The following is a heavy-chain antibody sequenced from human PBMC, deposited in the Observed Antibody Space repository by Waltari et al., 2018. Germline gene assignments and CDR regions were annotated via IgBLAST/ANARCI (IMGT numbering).Heavy chain of an antibody. CDR1: GYTFTSYD. CDR2: MNPNSGNT. V-gene: IGHV1-8*02. D-gene: IGHD3-3*01. Sequence: QVQLVQSGAEVKKPGASVKVSCQASGYTFTSYDINWVRQATGQGTEWMGWMNPNSGNTGYAQKFQGRVTMTRNTSISTAYMELSSLRSEDTAVYYCARADASNYDFWSGYFWFDPWGQGTLVTVSS. CDR3: ARADASNYDFWSGYFWFDP. J-gene: IGHJ5*02.